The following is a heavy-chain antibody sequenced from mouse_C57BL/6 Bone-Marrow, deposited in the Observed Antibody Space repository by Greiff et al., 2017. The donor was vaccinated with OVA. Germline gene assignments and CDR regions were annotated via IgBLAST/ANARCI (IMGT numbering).Heavy chain of an antibody. CDR3: ARGSSDGSSPNFDD. CDR2: IYPEDGAT. Sequence: VQLQESGPELVKPGASVKISCKASGYAFSSSWMNWVKQRPGKGLEWIGRIYPEDGATNYNGKFKGKATLTADKSSSTAYMQLSSLTSEDSAVYFCARGSSDGSSPNFDDWGQGTTLTVSS. J-gene: IGHJ2*01. D-gene: IGHD1-1*01. V-gene: IGHV1-82*01. CDR1: GYAFSSSW.